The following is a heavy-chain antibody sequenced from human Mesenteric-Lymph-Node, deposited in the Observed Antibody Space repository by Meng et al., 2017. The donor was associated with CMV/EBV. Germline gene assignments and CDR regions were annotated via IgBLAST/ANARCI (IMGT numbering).Heavy chain of an antibody. Sequence: ASVQVSCKASGYTFTSYYMHWVRQAPGQGLEWMGIINPSGGSTSYAQKFQGRVTMTRDTSTSTVYMELSSLRSEDTAVYYCARDHMVAVAYYYYGMDVWGQGTTVTVSS. CDR2: INPSGGST. D-gene: IGHD2-15*01. CDR3: ARDHMVAVAYYYYGMDV. CDR1: GYTFTSYY. V-gene: IGHV1-46*01. J-gene: IGHJ6*02.